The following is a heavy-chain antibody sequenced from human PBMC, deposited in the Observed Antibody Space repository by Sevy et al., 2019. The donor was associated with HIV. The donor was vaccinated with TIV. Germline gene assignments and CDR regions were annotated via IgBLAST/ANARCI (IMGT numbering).Heavy chain of an antibody. V-gene: IGHV3-23*01. D-gene: IGHD3-9*01. J-gene: IGHJ4*02. Sequence: GGSLRLSCAASGFPFSNFAMSWVRQAPGKGLEWVSSIRGRNNVTIYAESVRGRFTLSRDISKNTLYLQMNSLRVEDTAVYYCARHTGEPYYFEIWGQGTLVTVSS. CDR3: ARHTGEPYYFEI. CDR2: IRGRNNVT. CDR1: GFPFSNFA.